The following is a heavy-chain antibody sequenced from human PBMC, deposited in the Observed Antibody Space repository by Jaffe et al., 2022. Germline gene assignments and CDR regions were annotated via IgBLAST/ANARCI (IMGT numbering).Heavy chain of an antibody. J-gene: IGHJ6*03. CDR1: GFTFSGSA. D-gene: IGHD2-15*01. Sequence: EVQLVESGGGLVQPGGSLKLSCAASGFTFSGSAMHWVRQASGKGLEWVGRIRSKANSYATAYAASVKGRFTISRDDSKNTAYLQMNSLKTEDTAVYYCTRAGYCSGGSCSSYYYMDVWGKGTTVTVSS. CDR2: IRSKANSYAT. CDR3: TRAGYCSGGSCSSYYYMDV. V-gene: IGHV3-73*02.